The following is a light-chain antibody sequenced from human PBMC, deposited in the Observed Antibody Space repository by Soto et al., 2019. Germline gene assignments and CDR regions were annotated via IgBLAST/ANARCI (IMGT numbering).Light chain of an antibody. V-gene: IGKV3-15*01. J-gene: IGKJ5*01. CDR2: DAS. CDR3: QQYGSSPRT. Sequence: EIVMTQSPAPLSVSPGERVTLSCTASQSVSSNLAWYQQKPGQAPRLLISDASTRATGIPARFSGSGSGTDFTLTITRLEPEDFAVYYCQQYGSSPRTLGQGTRLEIK. CDR1: QSVSSN.